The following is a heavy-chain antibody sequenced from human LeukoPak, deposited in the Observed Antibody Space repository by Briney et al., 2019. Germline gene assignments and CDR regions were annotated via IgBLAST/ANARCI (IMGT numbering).Heavy chain of an antibody. Sequence: PSETLSLTCTVSGGSLSSSRYYWGWIRQPPGKGLEWIGTVYYSGTTYYNPSLKSRVTISVDTSKNQFSLQLSSVTAADTAVYYCARPLRPGGFYGLDVWGQGTTVTVSS. CDR2: VYYSGTT. V-gene: IGHV4-39*01. D-gene: IGHD3-10*01. CDR3: ARPLRPGGFYGLDV. CDR1: GGSLSSSRYY. J-gene: IGHJ6*02.